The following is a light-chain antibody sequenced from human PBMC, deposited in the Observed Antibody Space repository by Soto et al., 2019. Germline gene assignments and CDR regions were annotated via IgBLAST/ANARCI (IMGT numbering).Light chain of an antibody. CDR1: QSVRGF. V-gene: IGKV3-11*01. CDR2: DAS. Sequence: EIVLTQSPATLSLSPGERATLSCRASQSVRGFLAWYQQKPGQAPRLLIYDASKRATGIPARFSGSGSGTDFTLTISSLEPEDFAVYYCQQRSNWPITFGQGTRLEIK. CDR3: QQRSNWPIT. J-gene: IGKJ5*01.